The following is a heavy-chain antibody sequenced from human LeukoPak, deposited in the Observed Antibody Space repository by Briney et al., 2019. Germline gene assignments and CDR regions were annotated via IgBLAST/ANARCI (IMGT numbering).Heavy chain of an antibody. Sequence: GGSLRLSCAASGFTFSSYSMNWVRQAPGKGLEWVSFISSSSYIYYADSVKGRFTISRDNAKNSLYLQMNSLRAEDTAVYYCARDGNYYGSGRNMGYFDYWGQGTLVTVSS. CDR1: GFTFSSYS. D-gene: IGHD3-10*01. CDR2: ISSSSYI. CDR3: ARDGNYYGSGRNMGYFDY. J-gene: IGHJ4*02. V-gene: IGHV3-21*01.